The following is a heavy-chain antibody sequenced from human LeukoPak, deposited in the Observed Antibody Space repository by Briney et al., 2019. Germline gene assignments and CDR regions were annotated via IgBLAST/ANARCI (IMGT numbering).Heavy chain of an antibody. V-gene: IGHV3-23*01. CDR1: GFTFSSYA. D-gene: IGHD3-22*01. J-gene: IGHJ4*02. CDR3: TTESGYYYDSSDYGAPYYFDY. Sequence: GGPLRLSCAASGFTFSSYAMSWDRQAPGKGLEWVSAISGSGGSTYYADSVKGRFTISRDNSKNTLYLQMNSLKTEDTAVYYCTTESGYYYDSSDYGAPYYFDYWGQGTLVTVSS. CDR2: ISGSGGST.